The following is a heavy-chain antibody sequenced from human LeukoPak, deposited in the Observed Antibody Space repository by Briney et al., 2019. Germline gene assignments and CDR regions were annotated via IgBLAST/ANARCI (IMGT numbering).Heavy chain of an antibody. Sequence: GGPLRLSCAASGFTFSDYYMSWIRQAPGKGLEWVSYISSSGSIKYYADSVKGRFTISRDNAKNSLYLQMNGLRAEDTAVYYCARAPYSSSWLLDYWGQGTLVTVSS. CDR2: ISSSGSIK. D-gene: IGHD6-13*01. V-gene: IGHV3-11*01. J-gene: IGHJ4*02. CDR3: ARAPYSSSWLLDY. CDR1: GFTFSDYY.